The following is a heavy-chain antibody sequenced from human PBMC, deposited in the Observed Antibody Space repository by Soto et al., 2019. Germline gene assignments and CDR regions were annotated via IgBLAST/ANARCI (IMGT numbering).Heavy chain of an antibody. CDR1: GFSLSTSGMC. V-gene: IGHV2-70*01. Sequence: SGPTLVNPTQTLTLTCTFSGFSLSTSGMCVSWIRQPPGKALEWLALIDWDDDKYYSTSLKTRLTISKDTSKNQVVLTMTNMDPVDTATYYCARMIAARPDEGYDYYYYGMDVWGQGTTVTVSS. CDR3: ARMIAARPDEGYDYYYYGMDV. D-gene: IGHD6-6*01. CDR2: IDWDDDK. J-gene: IGHJ6*02.